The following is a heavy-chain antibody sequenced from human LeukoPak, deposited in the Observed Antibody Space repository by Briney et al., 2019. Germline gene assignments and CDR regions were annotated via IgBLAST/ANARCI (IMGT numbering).Heavy chain of an antibody. J-gene: IGHJ4*02. V-gene: IGHV3-7*01. D-gene: IGHD3-10*01. Sequence: PGGSLRLSCAASGFNLTDYWMSWVRQAPGKGLEWVANVKQDGSGEYYVDSVKGRFTISRDNAKNSVYLQMNSLRAEDTAVYYCAKGRGFAFDYWGQGTLVTVSS. CDR1: GFNLTDYW. CDR2: VKQDGSGE. CDR3: AKGRGFAFDY.